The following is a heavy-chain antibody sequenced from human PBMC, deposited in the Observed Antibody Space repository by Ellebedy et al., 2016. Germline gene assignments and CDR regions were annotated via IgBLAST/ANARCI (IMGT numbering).Heavy chain of an antibody. V-gene: IGHV1-3*01. D-gene: IGHD3-10*01. CDR2: INAGNGNT. J-gene: IGHJ4*02. Sequence: ASVKVSXXASGYTFTGYYMHWVRQAPGQRLEWMGWINAGNGNTKYSQKFQGRVTITRDTSASTAYMELSSLRSEDTAVYYCARHLRRGVAELYYFDYWGQGTLVTVSS. CDR3: ARHLRRGVAELYYFDY. CDR1: GYTFTGYY.